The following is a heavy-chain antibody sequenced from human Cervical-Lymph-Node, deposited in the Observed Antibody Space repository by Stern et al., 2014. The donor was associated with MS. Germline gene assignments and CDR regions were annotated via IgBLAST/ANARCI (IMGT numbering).Heavy chain of an antibody. CDR2: ISTSGTTR. Sequence: MQLVESGGGLVKPGESLRLSCAASGFTFSDYYMSWMRQAPGKGLEWVTYISTSGTTRDYADSVKGRFTISRDNAKKSVYLEMNSLRVEDTAMYYCAREGDWGQGTLVTVSS. V-gene: IGHV3-11*01. CDR3: AREGD. J-gene: IGHJ4*02. CDR1: GFTFSDYY.